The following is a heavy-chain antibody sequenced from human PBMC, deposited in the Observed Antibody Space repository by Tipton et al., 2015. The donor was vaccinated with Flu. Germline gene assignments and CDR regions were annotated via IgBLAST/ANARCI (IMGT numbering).Heavy chain of an antibody. V-gene: IGHV4-61*02. CDR2: IYTSGST. J-gene: IGHJ3*02. CDR1: GASISSAAYY. Sequence: TLSLTCTVSGASISSAAYYWSWIRQPAGKGLEWIGRIYTSGSTNYNPSLKSRVSISLDTSKKQFSLKLTSVTAADAAVYYCARGPTVVTPVYAFDIWGQGTRVTVSS. CDR3: ARGPTVVTPVYAFDI. D-gene: IGHD4-23*01.